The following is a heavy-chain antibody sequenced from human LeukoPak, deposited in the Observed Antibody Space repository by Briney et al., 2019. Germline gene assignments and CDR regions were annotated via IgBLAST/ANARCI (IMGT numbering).Heavy chain of an antibody. CDR1: GFTFSNYA. CDR3: ARVGGNGVVVPDYYYYYYMDV. Sequence: TGGPLRLSCAASGFTFSNYAMNWVRQAPGKGLEWVSGISGSGGSTYYADSVKGRFTISRDNAKNSLYLQMNSLRAEDTAVYYCARVGGNGVVVPDYYYYYYMDVWGKGTTVTVSS. D-gene: IGHD2-2*01. V-gene: IGHV3-23*01. CDR2: ISGSGGST. J-gene: IGHJ6*03.